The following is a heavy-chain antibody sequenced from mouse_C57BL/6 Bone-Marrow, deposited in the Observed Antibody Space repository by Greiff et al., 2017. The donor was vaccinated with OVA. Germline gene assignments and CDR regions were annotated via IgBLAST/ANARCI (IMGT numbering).Heavy chain of an antibody. Sequence: EVQRVESGAELVRPGASVKLSCTASGFNIKDYYMHWVKQRPEQGLEWIGRIDPEDGDTEYAPKFQGKATMTADTSSNTAYLQLSSLTSEDTAVYYCTTSHYYGSSYWYFDVWGTGTTVTVSS. CDR3: TTSHYYGSSYWYFDV. D-gene: IGHD1-1*01. J-gene: IGHJ1*03. CDR1: GFNIKDYY. V-gene: IGHV14-1*01. CDR2: IDPEDGDT.